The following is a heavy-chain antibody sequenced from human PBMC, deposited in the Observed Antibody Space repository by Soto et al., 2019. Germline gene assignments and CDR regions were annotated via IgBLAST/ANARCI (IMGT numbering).Heavy chain of an antibody. V-gene: IGHV4-34*10. CDR2: INHSGST. CDR1: GGSFSGYY. D-gene: IGHD3-10*01. Sequence: SETLSLTCAVYGGSFSGYYWSWIRQPPGKGLEWIGEINHSGSTNYNPSLKSRTTISLDTSKNQVSLKLKSVTAADTAVYFCASVGELPVWFDPWGRGTLVTVSS. CDR3: ASVGELPVWFDP. J-gene: IGHJ5*02.